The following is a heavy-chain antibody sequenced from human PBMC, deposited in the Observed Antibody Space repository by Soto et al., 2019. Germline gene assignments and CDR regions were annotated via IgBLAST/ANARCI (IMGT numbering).Heavy chain of an antibody. V-gene: IGHV4-30-2*01. Sequence: QLQLQESGSGLVKPSQTLSLTCAVSGGSISSGGYSWSWIRQPPGKGLEWIGDIYHSGSTYYNPSLKSRVTISVDRSKNQFSLKLSSVTAADTAVYYCARGPAPYSSSWYGGYRGFDPWGQGTLVTVSS. CDR3: ARGPAPYSSSWYGGYRGFDP. D-gene: IGHD6-13*01. J-gene: IGHJ5*02. CDR1: GGSISSGGYS. CDR2: IYHSGST.